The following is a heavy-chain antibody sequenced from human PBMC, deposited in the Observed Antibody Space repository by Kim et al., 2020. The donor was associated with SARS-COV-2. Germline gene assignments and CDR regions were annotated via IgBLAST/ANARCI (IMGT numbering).Heavy chain of an antibody. Sequence: NYAQKFQGRVTITADKSTSTAYMELSSLRSEDTAVYYCAGQGSYHGYYFDYWGQGTLVTVSS. D-gene: IGHD1-26*01. J-gene: IGHJ4*02. V-gene: IGHV1-69*02. CDR3: AGQGSYHGYYFDY.